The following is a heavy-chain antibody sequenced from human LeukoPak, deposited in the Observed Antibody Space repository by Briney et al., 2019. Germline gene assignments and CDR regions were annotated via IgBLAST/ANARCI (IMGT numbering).Heavy chain of an antibody. J-gene: IGHJ4*02. V-gene: IGHV1-8*01. CDR3: ARTRHGSGSYYRAGFDY. CDR1: GYTFTSYD. Sequence: GASVKVSCKASGYTFTSYDINWVRQATGQGLEWMGWMNPNSGNTGYAQKFQGRVTMTRNTSISTAYMELSSLRSEDTAVYYCARTRHGSGSYYRAGFDYWGQGTLVTVSP. CDR2: MNPNSGNT. D-gene: IGHD3-10*01.